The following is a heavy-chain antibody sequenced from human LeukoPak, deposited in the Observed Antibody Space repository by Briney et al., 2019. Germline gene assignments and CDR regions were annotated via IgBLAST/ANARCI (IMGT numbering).Heavy chain of an antibody. CDR3: ARDVGRLYYD. CDR2: INWNGGST. D-gene: IGHD3-10*01. V-gene: IGHV3-20*04. Sequence: PGGSLRLSCAASGFIFDDYGMSWVRQAPGKGLEWVSGINWNGGSTGHADSVKGRFTISRDNAKNSLYLQMNSLRAEDTALYYCARDVGRLYYDWGQGTLVTVSS. J-gene: IGHJ4*02. CDR1: GFIFDDYG.